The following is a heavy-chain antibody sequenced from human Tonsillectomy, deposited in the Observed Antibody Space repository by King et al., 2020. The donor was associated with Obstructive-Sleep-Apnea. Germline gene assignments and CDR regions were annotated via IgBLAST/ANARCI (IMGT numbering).Heavy chain of an antibody. Sequence: VQLVESGGGLVKPGGSLRLSCAASGFTFSDYYMSWIRQAPGKGLEWVSYISSGGSTMFYADSVKGRFTISRDNAKNSLYLQMSSLRVEDTAVYYCATDWSDILTGYYPHWGQGTRVTVSS. CDR1: GFTFSDYY. CDR3: ATDWSDILTGYYPH. CDR2: ISSGGSTM. J-gene: IGHJ4*02. V-gene: IGHV3-11*01. D-gene: IGHD3-9*01.